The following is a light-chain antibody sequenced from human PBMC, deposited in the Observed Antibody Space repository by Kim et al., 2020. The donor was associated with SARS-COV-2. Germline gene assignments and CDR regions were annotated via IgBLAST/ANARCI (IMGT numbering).Light chain of an antibody. Sequence: QSVLTQPPSAFGTPGQRVTISCSGSSSNIGSNYVYWYQQLPGTAPKLLIYRNNQRPSGVPDRFSGSKSGTSASLAISGLRSEDEADYYCAAWDDSLSVLFGGGTQLTVL. J-gene: IGLJ2*01. CDR2: RNN. V-gene: IGLV1-47*01. CDR3: AAWDDSLSVL. CDR1: SSNIGSNY.